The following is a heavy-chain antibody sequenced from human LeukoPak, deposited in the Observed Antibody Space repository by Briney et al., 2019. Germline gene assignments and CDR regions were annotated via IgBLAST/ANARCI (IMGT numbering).Heavy chain of an antibody. CDR3: ARYSYYYDSSGSDYYYYGMDV. D-gene: IGHD3-22*01. J-gene: IGHJ6*02. CDR2: IYYNGST. Sequence: SETLSLTCTVSGGSISSYYWSWIRQPPGKGLEWIGYIYYNGSTNYNPSLKSRVTISVDTSKNQISLKLSSVTAADTAVYYCARYSYYYDSSGSDYYYYGMDVWGQETTVTVSS. V-gene: IGHV4-59*01. CDR1: GGSISSYY.